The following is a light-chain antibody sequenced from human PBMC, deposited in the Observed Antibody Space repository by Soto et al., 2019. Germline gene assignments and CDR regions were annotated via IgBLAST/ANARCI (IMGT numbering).Light chain of an antibody. CDR1: QSVRSY. CDR3: QHRSAWPIT. V-gene: IGKV3-11*01. CDR2: DAS. Sequence: EIVLTQSPATLSWSPGERATLSCRASQSVRSYLVWYQQKPGQAPRLLIYDASTRATGIPARFSGSGSGTDFTLTISSLEPEDFAVYYCQHRSAWPITFGGGTKVEIK. J-gene: IGKJ4*01.